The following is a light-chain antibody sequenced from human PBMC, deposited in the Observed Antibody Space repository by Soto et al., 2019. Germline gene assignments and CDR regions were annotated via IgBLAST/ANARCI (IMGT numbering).Light chain of an antibody. CDR2: DAS. Sequence: EILLTQSPATLSLSPGEGATLSCRASQHVSTYVAWYQQKPGHAPRLLIFDASNRATGVPARFSGSGSGTDFTLTISNLEPGDSGIYYCQQRRDLIVTFGGGPRWIS. J-gene: IGKJ4*01. CDR1: QHVSTY. V-gene: IGKV3-11*01. CDR3: QQRRDLIVT.